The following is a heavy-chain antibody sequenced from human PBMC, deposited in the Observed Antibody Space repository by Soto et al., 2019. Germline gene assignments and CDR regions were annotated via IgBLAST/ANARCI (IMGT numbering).Heavy chain of an antibody. D-gene: IGHD5-18*01. CDR3: ARVSSGYSYGPTFDY. CDR2: INPNSGGT. Sequence: SVKVSCKASGYTFTGYYMHWVRQAPVQGLEWMGWINPNSGGTNYAQKFQGWVTMTRDTSISTAYMELSRLRSDDTAVYYCARVSSGYSYGPTFDYWGQGTLVTVSS. CDR1: GYTFTGYY. J-gene: IGHJ4*02. V-gene: IGHV1-2*04.